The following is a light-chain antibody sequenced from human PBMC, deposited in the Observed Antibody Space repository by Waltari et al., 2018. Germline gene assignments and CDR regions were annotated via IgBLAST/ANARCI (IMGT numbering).Light chain of an antibody. CDR3: QQSYSMPLT. J-gene: IGKJ4*01. V-gene: IGKV1-39*01. Sequence: DIQMTQSPSSLSASIGDRVTITCRASQSISSYLNWYQQKPGKAPKVLIYASSSLRSGVPSRFSGRRSGTDFTLTINSLQPEDYATYYCQQSYSMPLTFGGGTRVEIK. CDR2: ASS. CDR1: QSISSY.